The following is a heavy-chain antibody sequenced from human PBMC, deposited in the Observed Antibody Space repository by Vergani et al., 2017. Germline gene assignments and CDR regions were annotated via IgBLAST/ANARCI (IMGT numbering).Heavy chain of an antibody. V-gene: IGHV3-30*18. CDR1: GFTFSNFG. CDR2: ISHDGSES. CDR3: AKAAGMGITVSATIDS. D-gene: IGHD3-10*02. J-gene: IGHJ4*02. Sequence: AKLVESGGGVVQPGGSLRLSCAASGFTFSNFGMHWVRQAPGKGLEWVALISHDGSESFYGTSVTGRLTISRDNSKNTLFLQLSSLKAEDTSFYYCAKAAGMGITVSATIDSWGQGTLVLVSS.